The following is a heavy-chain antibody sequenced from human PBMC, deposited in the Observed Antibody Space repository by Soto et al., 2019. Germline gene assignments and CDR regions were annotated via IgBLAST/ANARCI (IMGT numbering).Heavy chain of an antibody. CDR1: GGSISSGGYY. D-gene: IGHD2-2*01. CDR2: IYYSGST. CDR3: ARGSPYCSSTSCYLDKFDP. J-gene: IGHJ5*02. V-gene: IGHV4-31*03. Sequence: SETLSLTCTVSGGSISSGGYYWSWIRQHPGKGLEWIGYIYYSGSTYYNPSLKSRVTISVDTSKNQFSLKLSSVTAADTAVYYCARGSPYCSSTSCYLDKFDPWGQGNLVTVSS.